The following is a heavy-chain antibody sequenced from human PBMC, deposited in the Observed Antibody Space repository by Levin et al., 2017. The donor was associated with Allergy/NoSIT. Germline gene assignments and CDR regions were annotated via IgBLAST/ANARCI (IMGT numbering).Heavy chain of an antibody. D-gene: IGHD3-10*01. CDR2: ISYDGSNK. Sequence: GESLKISCAASGFTFSSYAMHWVRHAPGKGLEWVAVISYDGSNKYYADSVKGRFTISRDNSKNTLYLQMNSLRAEDTAVYYCARGSYGSGSASFDYWGQGTLVTVSS. J-gene: IGHJ4*02. CDR1: GFTFSSYA. CDR3: ARGSYGSGSASFDY. V-gene: IGHV3-30-3*01.